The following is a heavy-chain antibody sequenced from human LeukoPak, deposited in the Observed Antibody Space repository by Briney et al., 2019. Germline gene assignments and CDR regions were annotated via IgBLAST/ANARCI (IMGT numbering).Heavy chain of an antibody. CDR1: GFTFDDYA. V-gene: IGHV3-9*01. Sequence: GRSLRLSCAASGFTFDDYAMHWVRQAPGKGLERVSGISWNSGSIGYADSVKGRFTISRDNAKNSLYLQMNSLRAEDTALYYCAKVNGYCSSTSCQGAFDIWGQGTMVTVSS. CDR2: ISWNSGSI. J-gene: IGHJ3*02. CDR3: AKVNGYCSSTSCQGAFDI. D-gene: IGHD2-2*01.